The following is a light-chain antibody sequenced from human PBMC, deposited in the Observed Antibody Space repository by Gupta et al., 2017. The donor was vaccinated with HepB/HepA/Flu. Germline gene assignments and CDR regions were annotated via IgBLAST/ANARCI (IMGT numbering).Light chain of an antibody. J-gene: IGKJ2*03. V-gene: IGKV1-5*03. CDR2: KAS. Sequence: DIQMTQSPSTLSVSVGQRVTITCRASQNVNTYVAWYKQIPGKAPELLIYKASYLQSGVPSRFSGSGSGTEFTLTITNLQPEDFVTYYCPQENYFPFSFGQGTKLEIK. CDR1: QNVNTY. CDR3: PQENYFPFS.